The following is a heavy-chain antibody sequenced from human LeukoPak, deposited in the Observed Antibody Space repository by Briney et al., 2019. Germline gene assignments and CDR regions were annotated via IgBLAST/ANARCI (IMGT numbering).Heavy chain of an antibody. D-gene: IGHD1-26*01. CDR2: IYYSGST. V-gene: IGHV4-39*01. J-gene: IGHJ4*02. CDR3: ARQRVGASIDY. CDR1: GGSISSDSYY. Sequence: WETLSLTCSVSGGSISSDSYYWGWIRQPPGKGLEWIGSIYYSGSTYYNPSLRSRVTISVDTSKNQFSLNLSSVTAPDTAVYFCARQRVGASIDYWGQGTLVTVSS.